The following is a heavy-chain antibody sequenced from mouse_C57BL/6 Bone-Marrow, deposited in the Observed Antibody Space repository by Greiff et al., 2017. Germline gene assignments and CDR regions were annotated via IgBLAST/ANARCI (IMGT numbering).Heavy chain of an antibody. CDR1: GYAFTNYL. CDR3: ARRGYYGSSPLYYFDY. J-gene: IGHJ2*01. D-gene: IGHD1-1*01. CDR2: INPGSGGT. Sequence: VQLKESGAELVRPGTSVKVSCKASGYAFTNYLIEWVKQRPGQGLEWIGVINPGSGGTNYNEKFKGKATLTADKSSSTAYMQLSSLTSEDSAVYFCARRGYYGSSPLYYFDYWGQGTTLTVSS. V-gene: IGHV1-54*01.